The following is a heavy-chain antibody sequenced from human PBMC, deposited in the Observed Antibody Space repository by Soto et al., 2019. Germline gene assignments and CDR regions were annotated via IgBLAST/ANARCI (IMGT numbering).Heavy chain of an antibody. CDR1: GDSISGSPYS. CDR2: IFYDGYT. V-gene: IGHV4-39*01. Sequence: QLQLQESGPGLVKPSETLSLTCTVSGDSISGSPYSWGWIRQPPGKGLEWIASIFYDGYTYYTPSLKSRALISVDTSKNQFSLKLTSVAAADTAIYFCARLQAAVPHYWGQGTLVIVSS. J-gene: IGHJ4*02. CDR3: ARLQAAVPHY. D-gene: IGHD6-13*01.